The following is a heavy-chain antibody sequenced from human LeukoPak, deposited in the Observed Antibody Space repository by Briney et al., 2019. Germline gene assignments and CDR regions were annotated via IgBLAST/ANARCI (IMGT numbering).Heavy chain of an antibody. CDR2: IKQDGSEK. J-gene: IGHJ4*02. D-gene: IGHD2-21*01. CDR3: ARDPVQYCGGDCYYDY. CDR1: GFTFSSYW. Sequence: PGXXLRLSCAASGFTFSSYWMSWVRQAPGKGLEWVANIKQDGSEKYYVDSVKGRFTISTDNAKNSLYLQMNSLRAEDTAVYYCARDPVQYCGGDCYYDYWGQGTLVTVSS. V-gene: IGHV3-7*01.